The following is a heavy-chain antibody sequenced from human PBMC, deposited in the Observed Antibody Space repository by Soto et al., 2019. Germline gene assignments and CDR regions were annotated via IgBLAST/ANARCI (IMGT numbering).Heavy chain of an antibody. J-gene: IGHJ6*02. CDR2: ISGSGGST. D-gene: IGHD5-12*01. CDR1: GFTFSSYA. V-gene: IGHV3-23*01. CDR3: AKCDWLRLVYYYGMDV. Sequence: GGSLRLSCAASGFTFSSYAMSWVRQAPGKGLEWVSAISGSGGSTYYADSVKGRFTISRDNSKNTLYLQMNSLRAEDTAVYYCAKCDWLRLVYYYGMDVWGQGTTVTVSS.